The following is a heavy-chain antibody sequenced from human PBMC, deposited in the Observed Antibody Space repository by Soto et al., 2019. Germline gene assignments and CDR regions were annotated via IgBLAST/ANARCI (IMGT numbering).Heavy chain of an antibody. Sequence: QVQLQESGPGLVKPSGTLSLTCAVSGGSISSSNWWSWVRQPPGKGLEWIGEIYHSGSTNYNPSPRSRVTTAVDKSKNQFSLKLSSVTAADTAVYYCARLGSGSYYLFDYWGQGTLVTVSS. D-gene: IGHD3-10*01. CDR3: ARLGSGSYYLFDY. CDR1: GGSISSSNW. J-gene: IGHJ4*02. V-gene: IGHV4-4*02. CDR2: IYHSGST.